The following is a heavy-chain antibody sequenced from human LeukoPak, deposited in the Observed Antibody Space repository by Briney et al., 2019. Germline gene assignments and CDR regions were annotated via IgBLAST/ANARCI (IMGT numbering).Heavy chain of an antibody. CDR2: FHDSEGT. CDR1: GGSTSSFY. J-gene: IGHJ4*02. D-gene: IGHD1-26*01. CDR3: ARGDPTGRPGIGFDY. V-gene: IGHV4-59*01. Sequence: PSETLSLTCTVSGGSTSSFYWSWIRQPPGKGLEWIAYFHDSEGTNYNPSLKSRVAIPMDTSKNQLFLMVNSVTAGDTAVYYCARGDPTGRPGIGFDYWGQGALVTVSS.